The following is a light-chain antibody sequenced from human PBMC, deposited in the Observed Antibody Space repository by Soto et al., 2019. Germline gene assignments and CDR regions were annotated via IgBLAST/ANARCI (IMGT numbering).Light chain of an antibody. J-gene: IGKJ1*01. CDR3: QQYGSSPWT. V-gene: IGKV3-20*01. Sequence: EIVLTQSPCSLSLSLGDRATISCRASQSVGGNVAWYQQIPGQPPKLLIFGASSRATGIADKFSGSGSGTDFTLTISSLEPADFAMYYCQQYGSSPWTFGEGTKVDIK. CDR2: GAS. CDR1: QSVGGN.